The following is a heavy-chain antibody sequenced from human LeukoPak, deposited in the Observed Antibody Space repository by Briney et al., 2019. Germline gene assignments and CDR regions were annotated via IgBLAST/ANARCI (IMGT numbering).Heavy chain of an antibody. CDR1: GYTFTGYY. D-gene: IGHD3-22*01. CDR2: INPNSGGT. Sequence: ASVKVSCKASGYTFTGYYMHWVRQAPGQGLEWMGWINPNSGGTNYAQKFQGRVTMTRDTSISTAYMELSRLRSDDTAVYYCARDRFYDSSGLLIDYWGQGTLVTVSS. CDR3: ARDRFYDSSGLLIDY. V-gene: IGHV1-2*02. J-gene: IGHJ4*02.